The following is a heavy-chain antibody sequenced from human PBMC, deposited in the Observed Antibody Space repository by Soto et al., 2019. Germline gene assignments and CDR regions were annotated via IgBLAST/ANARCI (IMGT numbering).Heavy chain of an antibody. Sequence: EVQLLESGGGLVQPGGSLRLSCAASGFTFSSYAMSWVRQAPGQGLEWVSAISGSGGSTYYADSVKGRFTISRDNSKNTLYLQMNSLRAEYTAVYYCAKVRRSVKDYYYYYMDVWGKGTTVTVSS. J-gene: IGHJ6*03. CDR3: AKVRRSVKDYYYYYMDV. V-gene: IGHV3-23*01. D-gene: IGHD2-15*01. CDR1: GFTFSSYA. CDR2: ISGSGGST.